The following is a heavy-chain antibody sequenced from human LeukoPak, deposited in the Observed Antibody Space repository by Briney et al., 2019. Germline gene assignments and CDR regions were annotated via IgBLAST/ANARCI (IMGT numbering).Heavy chain of an antibody. D-gene: IGHD1-26*01. J-gene: IGHJ4*02. CDR3: AKGGGSYPFFDY. CDR1: GFTFGLHE. V-gene: IGHV3-48*03. CDR2: ISNSGTTI. Sequence: PGGSLRLSCAASGFTFGLHEVNWVRQAPGKGPEWVSYISNSGTTIYYADSVRGRFTTSRDNTKNSLYLQMNSLRAEDTAVYYCAKGGGSYPFFDYWGQGALVTVSS.